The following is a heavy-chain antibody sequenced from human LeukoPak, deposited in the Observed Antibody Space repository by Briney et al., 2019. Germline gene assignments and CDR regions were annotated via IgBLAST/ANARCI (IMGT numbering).Heavy chain of an antibody. CDR2: IYSGGST. V-gene: IGHV3-66*04. D-gene: IGHD3-10*01. CDR1: EFTFRSYA. Sequence: PGGSLRLSCIGSEFTFRSYAMNWVRQAPGKGLEWVSVIYSGGSTYYADSVKGRFTISRDNSKNTLYLQMNSLRAEDTAVYYCARHDSLWFGESNFDYWGQGTLVTVSS. CDR3: ARHDSLWFGESNFDY. J-gene: IGHJ4*02.